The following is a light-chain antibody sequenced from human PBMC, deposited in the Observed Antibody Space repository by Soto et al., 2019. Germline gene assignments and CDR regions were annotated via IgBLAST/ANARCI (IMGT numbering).Light chain of an antibody. J-gene: IGLJ1*01. CDR1: SSDVGGYNY. CDR3: SSYAGSNNFVV. CDR2: EVS. Sequence: QSVLTQPPSASGSPGQSVTIYCTGTSSDVGGYNYVSWYQQHPGKAPKLMIYEVSKRPSGVPDRFSGSKSGNTASLTVSGLQAEDEADYYCSSYAGSNNFVVFGTGTKLTVL. V-gene: IGLV2-8*01.